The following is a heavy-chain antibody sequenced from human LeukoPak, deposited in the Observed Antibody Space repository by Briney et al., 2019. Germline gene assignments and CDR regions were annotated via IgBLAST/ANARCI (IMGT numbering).Heavy chain of an antibody. Sequence: PGGSLRLSCAASGFTFSSYWMSWVRQAPGKGLEWVANKKQDGSETYYVDSVKGRFTISRDNAKNSLYLQMNSLRAEDTAVYYCARVRLDGNFWSGYYPLDYWGQGTLVTVSS. CDR1: GFTFSSYW. CDR2: KKQDGSET. J-gene: IGHJ4*02. D-gene: IGHD3-3*01. V-gene: IGHV3-7*01. CDR3: ARVRLDGNFWSGYYPLDY.